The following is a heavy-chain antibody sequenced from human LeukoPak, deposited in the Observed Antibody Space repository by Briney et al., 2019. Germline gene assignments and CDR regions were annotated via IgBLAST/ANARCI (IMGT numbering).Heavy chain of an antibody. J-gene: IGHJ6*04. V-gene: IGHV3-21*04. CDR3: ARTPRAWNNLGYPEV. CDR2: ISSSSSYI. D-gene: IGHD1/OR15-1a*01. CDR1: GFTFSSYS. Sequence: GGSLSLSCAASGFTFSSYSMNWVRQAPGKGLEWVSSISSSSSYIYYADSVKGRFTISRDNAKNSLYLQMNSLRAEDTAVYYCARTPRAWNNLGYPEVWGKGTTVTISS.